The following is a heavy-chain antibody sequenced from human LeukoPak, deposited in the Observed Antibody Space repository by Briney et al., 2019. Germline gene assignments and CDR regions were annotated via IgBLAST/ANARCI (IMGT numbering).Heavy chain of an antibody. CDR3: ATTVDTVEAKYYFDY. Sequence: GASVKVSCKASGYTFTRYTMNWVRQAPGQGLEWMGWINTNTGNPTYAQGFTGRFVFSLDTSVSTAYLQINSLKAEDTAVYYCATTVDTVEAKYYFDYWGQGTLVTVSS. J-gene: IGHJ4*02. D-gene: IGHD5-18*01. CDR2: INTNTGNP. V-gene: IGHV7-4-1*02. CDR1: GYTFTRYT.